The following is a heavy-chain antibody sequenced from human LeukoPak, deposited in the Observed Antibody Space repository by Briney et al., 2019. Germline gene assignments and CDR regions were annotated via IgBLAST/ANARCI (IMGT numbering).Heavy chain of an antibody. CDR2: ISYDGSNK. Sequence: PGGSLRLSCAASGFTFSSYAMHWVRQAPGKGLEWVAVISYDGSNKYYADSVKGRFTISRDNSKNTLYLQMNSLRAEDKAVYYCAREITMVRGVIMVPPDVWGQGTTVTVSS. D-gene: IGHD3-10*01. J-gene: IGHJ6*02. CDR1: GFTFSSYA. V-gene: IGHV3-30-3*01. CDR3: AREITMVRGVIMVPPDV.